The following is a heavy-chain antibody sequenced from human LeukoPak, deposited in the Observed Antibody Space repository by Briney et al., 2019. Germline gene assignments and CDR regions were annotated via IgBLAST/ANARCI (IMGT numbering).Heavy chain of an antibody. V-gene: IGHV3-7*01. CDR2: IKQDGSET. CDR1: GFTFVNFW. Sequence: GGSLRLSCAASGFTFVNFWMSWVRQAPGKGPEWVANIKQDGSETYYLDSVKGRFTVSRDNAKDSLYLQMNSLRAEDTAVYYCAREGPYAFDIWGQGTMVTVSS. CDR3: AREGPYAFDI. J-gene: IGHJ3*02.